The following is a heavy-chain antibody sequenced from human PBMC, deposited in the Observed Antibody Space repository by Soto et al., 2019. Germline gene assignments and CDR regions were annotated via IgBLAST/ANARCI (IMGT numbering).Heavy chain of an antibody. J-gene: IGHJ4*02. CDR1: CGSISSGDYC. D-gene: IGHD3-22*01. V-gene: IGHV4-30-4*01. Sequence: SDTLSLTCTGSCGSISSGDYCWIGIRHRPWKGLEWIGYIYYSGSTYYNPSLKSRVTISVDTSKNQFSLKLSSVTAADTAVYYCARVMTYYYDSSAQGWSEYWGQGTLVTVSS. CDR2: IYYSGST. CDR3: ARVMTYYYDSSAQGWSEY.